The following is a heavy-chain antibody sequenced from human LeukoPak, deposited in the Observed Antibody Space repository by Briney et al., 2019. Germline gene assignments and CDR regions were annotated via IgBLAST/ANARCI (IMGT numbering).Heavy chain of an antibody. Sequence: PSETLSLTCTVSGGSISSYYWSWIRQPPGKGLEWIGYIYYSGSTNYNPSLKSRVTISVDTSKNQFSLKLSSVTAADTAVYYCARSDGYSSSWYGGFTYFDYWGQGTLVTVSS. CDR1: GGSISSYY. V-gene: IGHV4-59*01. CDR3: ARSDGYSSSWYGGFTYFDY. CDR2: IYYSGST. D-gene: IGHD6-13*01. J-gene: IGHJ4*02.